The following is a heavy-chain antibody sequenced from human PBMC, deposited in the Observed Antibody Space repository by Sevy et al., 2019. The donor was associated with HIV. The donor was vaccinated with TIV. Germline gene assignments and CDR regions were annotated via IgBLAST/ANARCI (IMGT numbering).Heavy chain of an antibody. CDR1: GFSFDSYG. CDR2: IGGSGTRT. D-gene: IGHD3-22*01. Sequence: GGSLRLSCAVSGFSFDSYGMTWVRQAPGKGLEWVSAIGGSGTRTYYADSVKGRFIISRDNSKNTLDLQMNSLRAEDTAIYYGAKGGGHYDPDEIAYYFYYYNMDVWGKGTTVTVSS. J-gene: IGHJ6*03. CDR3: AKGGGHYDPDEIAYYFYYYNMDV. V-gene: IGHV3-23*01.